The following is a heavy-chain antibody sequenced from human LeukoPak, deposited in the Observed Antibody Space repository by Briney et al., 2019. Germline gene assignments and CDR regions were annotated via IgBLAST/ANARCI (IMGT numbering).Heavy chain of an antibody. V-gene: IGHV3-48*04. CDR2: ISSSSCTM. D-gene: IGHD5-12*01. CDR3: ARDPGSGYEEHFDY. CDR1: GFTFSSYS. J-gene: IGHJ4*02. Sequence: GGSLRLFCGASGFTFSSYSMNWVRQAPGKGLEWVSYISSSSCTMYYTDSVKGRFTISRDNAKDSLYLQMNSLRAEDTAVYYCARDPGSGYEEHFDYWGQGTLVTVSS.